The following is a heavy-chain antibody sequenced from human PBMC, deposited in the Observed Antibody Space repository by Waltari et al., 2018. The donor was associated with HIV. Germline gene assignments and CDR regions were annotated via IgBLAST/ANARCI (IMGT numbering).Heavy chain of an antibody. CDR2: INHSGST. J-gene: IGHJ6*02. CDR3: ARGRRWNYGGRYYYYGMDV. Sequence: QVQLQQWGAGLLKPSETLSLTCAVYGGSFSGYYWNWIRPPPGKGLEWIGEINHSGSTNYNPSLKSRVTISVDTSKNQFSLKLSSVTAADTAVYYCARGRRWNYGGRYYYYGMDVWGQGTTVTVSS. D-gene: IGHD1-7*01. V-gene: IGHV4-34*01. CDR1: GGSFSGYY.